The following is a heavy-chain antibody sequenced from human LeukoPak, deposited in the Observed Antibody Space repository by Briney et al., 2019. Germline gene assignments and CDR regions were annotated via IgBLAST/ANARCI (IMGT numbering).Heavy chain of an antibody. J-gene: IGHJ5*02. CDR3: AREGITMGPWVDP. D-gene: IGHD3-10*01. V-gene: IGHV4-59*12. CDR2: IYYSGST. CDR1: GGSISTYY. Sequence: PSETLSLTCTVSGGSISTYYWSWVRRSPGKGLEWIGHIYYSGSTNYNPSLKSRVAMSVDTSKNQFSLKLSSVTAADTAVYYCAREGITMGPWVDPWGQGTLVTVSS.